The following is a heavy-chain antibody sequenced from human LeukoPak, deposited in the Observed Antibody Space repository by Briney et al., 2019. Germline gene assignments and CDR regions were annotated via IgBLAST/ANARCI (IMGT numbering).Heavy chain of an antibody. CDR1: GLTFSSHW. CDR2: ITNDGSST. Sequence: GSLRLSCAASGLTFSSHWMHWVRQAPGKGLVWVSRITNDGSSTTYADSVKGRFTISRDNAKNMLYLQVNSLRAEDTAVYYCARDAVDTANAVWGQGTTVTVSS. CDR3: ARDAVDTANAV. J-gene: IGHJ6*02. V-gene: IGHV3-74*01. D-gene: IGHD5-18*01.